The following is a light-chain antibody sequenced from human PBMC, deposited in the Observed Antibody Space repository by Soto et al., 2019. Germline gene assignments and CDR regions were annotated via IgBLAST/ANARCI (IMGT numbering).Light chain of an antibody. J-gene: IGKJ5*01. V-gene: IGKV1-12*01. Sequence: DIQMTQSPSSVSASVGDRVTITCRASQDISSWLAWYQQKPGNAPKLLIYDASSLQSGVPSRFSGSGSGTDFTLTISSLQPEDFATYYCQQANSFPITFGQGTRLEIK. CDR2: DAS. CDR1: QDISSW. CDR3: QQANSFPIT.